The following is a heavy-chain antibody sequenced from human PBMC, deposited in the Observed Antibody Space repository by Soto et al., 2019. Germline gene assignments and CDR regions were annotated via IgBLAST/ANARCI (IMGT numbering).Heavy chain of an antibody. CDR1: GYTFTSYG. CDR3: ASDGQTPPDRGVRGGSYNYYGMDV. D-gene: IGHD3-10*01. J-gene: IGHJ6*02. Sequence: QVQLVQSGAEVKKPGASVKVSCKASGYTFTSYGISWVRQAPGQGLEWMGWISTYNGNTNYAQKLQGRVTMTTDTATSTAYMELRILRSDETALYYCASDGQTPPDRGVRGGSYNYYGMDVWSQVTTVTVSS. V-gene: IGHV1-18*04. CDR2: ISTYNGNT.